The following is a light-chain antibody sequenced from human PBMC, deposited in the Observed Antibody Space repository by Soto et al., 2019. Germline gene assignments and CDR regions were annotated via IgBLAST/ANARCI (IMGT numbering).Light chain of an antibody. CDR2: EVS. CDR3: SSYTSSSTLV. Sequence: QSVLTQPPSVSGSPGQSVTISCTGTSSDVGSYNRVSWYQQPPGTAPKLMIHEVSNRPSGVPDRFSGSKSGNTASLTISGLQAEDEADYYCSSYTSSSTLVFGGGTNLTVL. CDR1: SSDVGSYNR. J-gene: IGLJ2*01. V-gene: IGLV2-18*02.